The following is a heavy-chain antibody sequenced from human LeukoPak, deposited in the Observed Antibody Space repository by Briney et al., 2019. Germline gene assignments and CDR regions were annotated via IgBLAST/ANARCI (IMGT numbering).Heavy chain of an antibody. CDR3: ATATSSGWYGPFDY. CDR1: GFTFSSYA. V-gene: IGHV3-30-3*01. J-gene: IGHJ4*02. CDR2: ISYDGSNK. D-gene: IGHD6-19*01. Sequence: GGSLRLSCEASGFTFSSYAMHWVRQAPGKGLEWAAVISYDGSNKYYADSVKGRFTISRDNSKNTLYLQMNSLRAEDTAVYYCATATSSGWYGPFDYWGQGTLVTVSS.